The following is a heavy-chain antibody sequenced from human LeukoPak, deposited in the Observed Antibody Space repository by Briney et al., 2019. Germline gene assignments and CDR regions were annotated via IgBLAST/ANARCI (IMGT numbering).Heavy chain of an antibody. J-gene: IGHJ4*02. CDR2: ISYDGSNK. Sequence: GGSLRLSCAASGFTFSSYAMHWVRQAPGKGLEWVAVISYDGSNKYYADSVKGRFTISRDNSKNTLYLQMNSLRAEDTAVYYCARGSLAAAGEGPWVDYWGQGTLVTVSS. V-gene: IGHV3-30-3*01. CDR3: ARGSLAAAGEGPWVDY. D-gene: IGHD6-13*01. CDR1: GFTFSSYA.